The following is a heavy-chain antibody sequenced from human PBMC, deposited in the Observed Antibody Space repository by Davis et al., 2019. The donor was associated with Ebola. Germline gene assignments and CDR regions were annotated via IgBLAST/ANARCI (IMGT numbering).Heavy chain of an antibody. CDR2: IYYTGSA. CDR1: GVSISTHY. CDR3: AERGGSV. J-gene: IGHJ4*02. V-gene: IGHV4-59*11. D-gene: IGHD3-16*01. Sequence: PSETLSLTCTVSGVSISTHYWSWIRQPPGKRLEWIGSIYYTGSAYYNSSLNSRLTISVDTSKNQFSLKLSSVTAADTAMYYCAERGGSVWGQGTLVTVSS.